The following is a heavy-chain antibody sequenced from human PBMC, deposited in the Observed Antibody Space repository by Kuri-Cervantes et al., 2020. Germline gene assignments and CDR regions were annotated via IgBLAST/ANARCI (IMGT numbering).Heavy chain of an antibody. CDR1: GFTFSSYA. CDR2: ISYDRNNK. Sequence: GSLLKISCAASGFTFSSYAMHWVRQAPGKGLEWVAAISYDRNNKYYADSVKGRFTISRDNSKNTLYLQMNSLRAEDTAVYYCAKSTPAMGYYFDYWGQGTLVTVSS. J-gene: IGHJ4*02. D-gene: IGHD5-18*01. CDR3: AKSTPAMGYYFDY. V-gene: IGHV3-30-3*02.